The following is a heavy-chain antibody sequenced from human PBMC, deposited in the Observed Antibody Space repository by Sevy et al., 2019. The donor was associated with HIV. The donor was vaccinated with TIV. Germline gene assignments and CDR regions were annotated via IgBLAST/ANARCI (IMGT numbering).Heavy chain of an antibody. Sequence: VKVSCKASGGTFSSYAISWVRQAPRQGLERMGGIIPIFGTANYAQKFQGRVTITADESTSTAYMELSSLRSEDTAVYYCARVVYYDSSGYGGIDYWGQGTLVTVSS. CDR1: GGTFSSYA. J-gene: IGHJ4*02. CDR2: IIPIFGTA. CDR3: ARVVYYDSSGYGGIDY. V-gene: IGHV1-69*13. D-gene: IGHD3-22*01.